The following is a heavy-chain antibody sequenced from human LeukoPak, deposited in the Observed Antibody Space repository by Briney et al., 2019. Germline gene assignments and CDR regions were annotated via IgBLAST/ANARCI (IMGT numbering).Heavy chain of an antibody. D-gene: IGHD4-23*01. V-gene: IGHV3-7*01. J-gene: IGHJ4*02. CDR3: ARDRGGNCHRYNIYFDS. Sequence: PGGSLRLSCAVSGFAFSSYSMTWVRQTPGKGLEWVASIKRDGSDTIYVDAVKGRFTVSRDNAKNLLFLQTHNLRAEDAAIYYCARDRGGNCHRYNIYFDSWGQGTLVTVSS. CDR1: GFAFSSYS. CDR2: IKRDGSDT.